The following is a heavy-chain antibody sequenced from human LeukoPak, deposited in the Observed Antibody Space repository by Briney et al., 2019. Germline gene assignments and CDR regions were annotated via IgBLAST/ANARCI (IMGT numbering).Heavy chain of an antibody. D-gene: IGHD2-15*01. J-gene: IGHJ6*02. V-gene: IGHV3-74*01. CDR2: INSDGSST. CDR1: GFTFSSYW. Sequence: PGGSLRLPCAASGFTFSSYWMHWVRQAPGKGLVWVSRINSDGSSTSYADSVKGRFTISRDNAKNTLYLQMNSLRAEDTAVYYCAREGPVAATVDYYYYYGMDVWGQGTTVTVS. CDR3: AREGPVAATVDYYYYYGMDV.